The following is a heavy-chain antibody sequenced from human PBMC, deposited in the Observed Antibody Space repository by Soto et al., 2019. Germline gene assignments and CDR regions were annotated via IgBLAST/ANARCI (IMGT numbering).Heavy chain of an antibody. CDR3: AKGSSGWYERFDY. CDR2: ISGSGCST. CDR1: GFTFSSYA. V-gene: IGHV3-23*01. J-gene: IGHJ4*02. Sequence: EVQLLESGGGLVQPGGSLRLSCAASGFTFSSYAMSWVRQAPGKGLEWVTAISGSGCSTYYADSVKGRFTISRDNSRNAVYLQMNSLTAEDTAVYYCAKGSSGWYERFDYWGQGALVTVSS. D-gene: IGHD6-19*01.